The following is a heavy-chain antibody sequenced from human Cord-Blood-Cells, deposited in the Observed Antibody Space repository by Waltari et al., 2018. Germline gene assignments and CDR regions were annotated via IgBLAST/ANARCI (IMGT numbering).Heavy chain of an antibody. V-gene: IGHV3-53*01. Sequence: VQLVESGGGVILAGGSLGFSCAASGSTVSSNYMSWVRQALGKGLEWFSVIYSGGSTYYADSVKGRFTISRDNSKNALYLQMNSLRAEDTAVYYCAINLVWGQGTLVTVSS. CDR2: IYSGGST. CDR3: AINLV. CDR1: GSTVSSNY. D-gene: IGHD1-20*01. J-gene: IGHJ4*02.